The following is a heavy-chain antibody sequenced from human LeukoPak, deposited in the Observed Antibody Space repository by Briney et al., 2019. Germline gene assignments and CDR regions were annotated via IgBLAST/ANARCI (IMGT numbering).Heavy chain of an antibody. Sequence: GSLRLSCAAPWFTFCNYAISWGRHAPGEGRGGVSVISGSGDSTYYADSVKGRFTISRDNSKNTLYLQMNCLGAEDTAVYYCAKGASVSCYSALDYWCQGTLVTVSS. CDR2: ISGSGDST. V-gene: IGHV3-23*01. J-gene: IGHJ4*02. D-gene: IGHD2-15*01. CDR1: WFTFCNYA. CDR3: AKGASVSCYSALDY.